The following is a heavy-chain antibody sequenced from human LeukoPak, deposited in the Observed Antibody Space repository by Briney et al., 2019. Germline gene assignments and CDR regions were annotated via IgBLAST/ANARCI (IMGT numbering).Heavy chain of an antibody. Sequence: SETLSLTCTVSGGSISSGDYYWSWIRQPPGKGLEWIGYIYYSGSTYYNPSLKSRVTISVDTSKNQFSLKLSSVTAADTAVYYCARRVGASLGNAFDIWGQGTMVTVSS. CDR1: GGSISSGDYY. J-gene: IGHJ3*02. CDR2: IYYSGST. D-gene: IGHD1-26*01. V-gene: IGHV4-30-4*01. CDR3: ARRVGASLGNAFDI.